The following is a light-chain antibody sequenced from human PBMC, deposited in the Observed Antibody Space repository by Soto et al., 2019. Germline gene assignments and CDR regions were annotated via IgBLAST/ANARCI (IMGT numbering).Light chain of an antibody. CDR2: KAS. V-gene: IGKV1-5*03. CDR3: QQYNSYST. CDR1: QSISSW. J-gene: IGKJ1*01. Sequence: DIQMTQSPSTLSASVGDRVTITCRASQSISSWLAWYQQKPGKDPKLLIYKASSLESGVPSRFSGSGSGTEFTLTISSLQPDDFATYYCQQYNSYSTFGPGTKVEIK.